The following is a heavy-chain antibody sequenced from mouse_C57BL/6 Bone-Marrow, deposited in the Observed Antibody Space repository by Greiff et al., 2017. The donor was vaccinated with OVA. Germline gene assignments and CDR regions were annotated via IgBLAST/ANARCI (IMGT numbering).Heavy chain of an antibody. D-gene: IGHD2-2*01. Sequence: EVKLVESGGGLVKPGGSLKLSCAASGFTFSDYGMHWVRQAPEKGLEWVAYISSGSSTIYYADTVKGRFTISRDNAKNTLFLQMTSLRSEDTAMYYCASYGLDYAMDYWGQGTSVTVSS. CDR2: ISSGSSTI. J-gene: IGHJ4*01. CDR1: GFTFSDYG. CDR3: ASYGLDYAMDY. V-gene: IGHV5-17*01.